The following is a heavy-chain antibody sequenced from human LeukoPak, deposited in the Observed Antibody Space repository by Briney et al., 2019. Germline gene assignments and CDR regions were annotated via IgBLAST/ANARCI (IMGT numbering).Heavy chain of an antibody. Sequence: GGSLRLSCAASGFTVSSNYMNWVRQAPGKGLEWVSVIYSGGSAYYADSVKGRFTISRDNSKNTLYLQMNSLRAEDTAVYYCARYGLGAHAFDIWGQGTMVTVSS. CDR2: IYSGGSA. V-gene: IGHV3-66*01. D-gene: IGHD3/OR15-3a*01. CDR1: GFTVSSNY. CDR3: ARYGLGAHAFDI. J-gene: IGHJ3*02.